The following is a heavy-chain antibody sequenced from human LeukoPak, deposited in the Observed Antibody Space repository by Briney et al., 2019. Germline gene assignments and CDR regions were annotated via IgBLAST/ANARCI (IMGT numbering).Heavy chain of an antibody. D-gene: IGHD3-3*01. J-gene: IGHJ4*02. Sequence: ASVKVSCKASGYTFTGYYMHWVRQAPGQGLEWMGWISAYNGNTNYAQKLQGRVTMTTDTSTSTAYMELRSLRSEDTAVYYCAREDDFWSGYYIWGQGTPVTVSS. V-gene: IGHV1-18*04. CDR2: ISAYNGNT. CDR3: AREDDFWSGYYI. CDR1: GYTFTGYY.